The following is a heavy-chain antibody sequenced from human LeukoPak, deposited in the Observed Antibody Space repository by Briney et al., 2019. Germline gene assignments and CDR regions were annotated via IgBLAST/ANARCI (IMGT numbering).Heavy chain of an antibody. CDR2: IRSKAYGGTA. CDR3: TRSLFSKNWFDP. D-gene: IGHD4-11*01. J-gene: IGHJ5*02. CDR1: GFTFGDYA. Sequence: GGSLRLSCTASGFTFGDYAMTWVRQAPGKGLEWVVSIRSKAYGGTAEYAASVKGRFTISRDDSTSIAYLQMNSLKTEDTAVYYCTRSLFSKNWFDPWGQGTLVTVSS. V-gene: IGHV3-49*04.